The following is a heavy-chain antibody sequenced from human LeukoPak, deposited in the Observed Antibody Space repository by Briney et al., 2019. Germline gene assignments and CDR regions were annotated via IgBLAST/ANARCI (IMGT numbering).Heavy chain of an antibody. CDR3: ARLIAAAANWYFDL. Sequence: GGSLRLSCAASGFTFSDYYMSWIRQAPGKGLEWVANIKQDGSEKYYVDSVKGRFTISRDNAKNSLYLQMNSLRAEDTAVYYCARLIAAAANWYFDLWGRGTLVTVSS. CDR2: IKQDGSEK. V-gene: IGHV3-7*01. J-gene: IGHJ2*01. D-gene: IGHD6-13*01. CDR1: GFTFSDYY.